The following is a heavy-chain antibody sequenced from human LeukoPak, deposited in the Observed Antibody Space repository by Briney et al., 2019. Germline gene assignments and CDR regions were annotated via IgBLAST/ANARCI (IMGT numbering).Heavy chain of an antibody. CDR3: ARDSGRFDVFDI. D-gene: IGHD3-10*01. CDR1: GFTVSTNY. V-gene: IGHV3-53*01. Sequence: GGSLRLSCAASGFTVSTNYMSWVRQAPGKGLEWVSVIYSDGRTYYADSVKGRFTISRDNSKNTLYLQMNSLRAEDTAVYYCARDSGRFDVFDIWGQGTMVTVSS. CDR2: IYSDGRT. J-gene: IGHJ3*02.